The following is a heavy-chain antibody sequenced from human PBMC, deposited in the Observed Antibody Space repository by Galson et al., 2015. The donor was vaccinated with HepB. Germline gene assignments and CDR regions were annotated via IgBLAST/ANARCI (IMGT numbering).Heavy chain of an antibody. CDR2: TYYRSKWYN. CDR3: ARLEVGDS. CDR1: GDSVSSNSAA. Sequence: CAISGDSVSSNSAAWNWIRQSPSRDLEWLGRTYYRSKWYNDYAISVRSRITIKPDTSKNQFSLQLSSVTPEDTAVYYCARLEVGDSWGQGTLVTVSS. V-gene: IGHV6-1*01. D-gene: IGHD1-1*01. J-gene: IGHJ4*02.